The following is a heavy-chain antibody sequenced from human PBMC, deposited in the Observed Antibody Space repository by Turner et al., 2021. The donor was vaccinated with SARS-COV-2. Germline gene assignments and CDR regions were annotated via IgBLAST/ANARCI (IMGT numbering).Heavy chain of an antibody. CDR1: GGTFSSYA. D-gene: IGHD2-8*02. J-gene: IGHJ4*02. CDR3: ASSLPAPGGVPGRLNY. V-gene: IGHV1-69*01. Sequence: QVQLVQSGAEVQKPGSSVKVSCKASGGTFSSYAISWVRQAPGQGLEWMGVIIPIFGTAKYAQKFQGRVTITADDSTSIAYMATSTAYMELSSLRSEDTAVYYCASSLPAPGGVPGRLNYWGQGALVTVSS. CDR2: IIPIFGTA.